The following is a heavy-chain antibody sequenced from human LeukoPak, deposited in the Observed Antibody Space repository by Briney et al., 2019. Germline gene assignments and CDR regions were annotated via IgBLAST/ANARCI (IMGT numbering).Heavy chain of an antibody. CDR2: ISGSGDT. CDR3: AKDRRYSSGWYLAFDY. J-gene: IGHJ4*02. CDR1: GFTFSSYA. V-gene: IGHV3-23*01. Sequence: GGSLRLSCAASGFTFSSYAMGWVRQAPGKGLEWVSAISGSGDTYYADSVKGRFTISRDNSKNTLYLQMNSLRAEDTAVYYCAKDRRYSSGWYLAFDYWGQGTLVTVSS. D-gene: IGHD6-19*01.